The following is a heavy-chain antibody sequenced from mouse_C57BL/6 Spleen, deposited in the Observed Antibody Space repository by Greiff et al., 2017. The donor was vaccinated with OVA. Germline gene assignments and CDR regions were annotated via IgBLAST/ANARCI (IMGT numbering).Heavy chain of an antibody. D-gene: IGHD2-3*01. Sequence: QVQLKESGTELVKPGASVKLSCKASGYTFTSYWMHWVKQRPGQGLEWIGNINPSNGGTNYNEKFKSKATLTVDKSSSTAYMQLSSLTSEDSAVYYCARRPVTKYFDVWGTGTTVTVSS. CDR2: INPSNGGT. CDR1: GYTFTSYW. V-gene: IGHV1-53*01. CDR3: ARRPVTKYFDV. J-gene: IGHJ1*03.